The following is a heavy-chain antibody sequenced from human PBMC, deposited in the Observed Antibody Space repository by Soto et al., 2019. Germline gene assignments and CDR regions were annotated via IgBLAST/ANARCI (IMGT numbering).Heavy chain of an antibody. D-gene: IGHD2-15*01. V-gene: IGHV4-59*13. CDR1: GGSISSYY. CDR2: IYYSGST. Sequence: SSQTLSLTCTVSGGSISSYYWSWIRQPPGKGLEWIGYIYYSGSTNYNPSLKSRVTISVDTSKNQFSLKLSSVTAADTAVYYCARGRGYCSGGSCFPRLDYWGQGTLVTVSS. J-gene: IGHJ4*02. CDR3: ARGRGYCSGGSCFPRLDY.